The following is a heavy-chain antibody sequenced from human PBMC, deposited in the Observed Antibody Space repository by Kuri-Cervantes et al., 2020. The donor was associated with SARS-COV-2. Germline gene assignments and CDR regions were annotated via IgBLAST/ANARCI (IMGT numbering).Heavy chain of an antibody. J-gene: IGHJ5*02. D-gene: IGHD2-2*01. CDR2: IYHSGST. CDR1: GGSVSSGSDY. V-gene: IGHV4-61*01. CDR3: ARRAYCSSTSCSYNWFDP. Sequence: SETLPLTCTVSGGSVSSGSDYWSWIRQPPGKGLKWFGYIYHSGSTNYNPSLQSRVSLSIDTSKNQFSLKLSSVTAADTAVYYCARRAYCSSTSCSYNWFDPWGQGTLVTVSS.